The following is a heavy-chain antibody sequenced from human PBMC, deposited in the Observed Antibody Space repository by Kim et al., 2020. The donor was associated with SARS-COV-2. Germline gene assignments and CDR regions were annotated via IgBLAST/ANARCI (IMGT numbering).Heavy chain of an antibody. CDR3: AXX. Sequence: ASVKVSCKASGYTFTSYGISWVRQAPGQGLEWMGWISXYNGNTNYAQKLQGRVTXXXDTXXSTXXXELXXXRSXXTAGXXCAXXXGR. CDR2: ISXYNGNT. CDR1: GYTFTSYG. J-gene: IGHJ2*01. V-gene: IGHV1-18*01.